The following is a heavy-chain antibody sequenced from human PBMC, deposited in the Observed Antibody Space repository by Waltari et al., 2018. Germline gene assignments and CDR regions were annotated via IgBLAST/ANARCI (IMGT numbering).Heavy chain of an antibody. CDR2: IYHSGST. J-gene: IGHJ4*02. D-gene: IGHD3-10*01. CDR3: ARIYYYGSGSYYLDY. CDR1: GGSISSSNW. Sequence: QVQLQESGPGLVKPSGTLSLTCAVSGGSISSSNWWSWVRQPPGKGLEWIGEIYHSGSTNYNPSRKSRVTISVDKSKNQFSLKLSSVTAADTAVYYCARIYYYGSGSYYLDYWGQGTLVTVSS. V-gene: IGHV4-4*02.